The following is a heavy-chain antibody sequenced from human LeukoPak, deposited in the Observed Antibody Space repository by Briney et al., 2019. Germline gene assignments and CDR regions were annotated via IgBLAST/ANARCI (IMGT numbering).Heavy chain of an antibody. CDR2: ISAYNGNT. V-gene: IGHV1-18*01. CDR1: GYTFTSYD. CDR3: ATDSGSWRRVEY. D-gene: IGHD1-26*01. Sequence: GASVKVSCKASGYTFTSYDINWVRQATGQGLEWMGWISAYNGNTNYAQKLQARVTMTTDTSTSTAYMELRSLRSDDTAVYYCATDSGSWRRVEYWGQGTLVTVSS. J-gene: IGHJ4*02.